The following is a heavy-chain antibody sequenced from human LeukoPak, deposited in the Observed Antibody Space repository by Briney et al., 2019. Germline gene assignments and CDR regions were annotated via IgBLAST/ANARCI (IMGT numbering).Heavy chain of an antibody. Sequence: ASVKVSCKASGYTFTSYYMRWVRQAPGQGLEWMGVINPSGGSTSYAQKHQGRVNMTRHTSTSTVYMELSSLRSEDPAVYYCARDFSLSSSWYPGSHWGQGTLVPVSS. D-gene: IGHD6-13*01. J-gene: IGHJ4*02. CDR3: ARDFSLSSSWYPGSH. V-gene: IGHV1-46*01. CDR1: GYTFTSYY. CDR2: INPSGGST.